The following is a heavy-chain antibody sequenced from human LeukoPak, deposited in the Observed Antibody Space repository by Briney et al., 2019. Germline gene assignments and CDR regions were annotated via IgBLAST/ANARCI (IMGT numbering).Heavy chain of an antibody. CDR1: GFTFSDYA. Sequence: GGSLRLSCAASGFTFSDYAMNWVRQAPGKGLEWVAVISYDGDDEYYADSVRGRFTISRDNSENTLHLQMNSLRVEDSAIYYCARTTRVVAAPSAPWGQGTLVTVSS. J-gene: IGHJ5*02. V-gene: IGHV3-30-3*01. CDR3: ARTTRVVAAPSAP. CDR2: ISYDGDDE. D-gene: IGHD2-15*01.